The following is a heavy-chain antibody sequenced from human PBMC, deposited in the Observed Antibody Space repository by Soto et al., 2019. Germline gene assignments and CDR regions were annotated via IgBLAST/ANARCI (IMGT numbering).Heavy chain of an antibody. CDR1: GFTFSTYS. V-gene: IGHV3-21*01. CDR3: LIAVAGSFAPDY. J-gene: IGHJ4*02. CDR2: ISSSSTYI. D-gene: IGHD6-19*01. Sequence: GGSLRLSCAASGFTFSTYSMNWVRQAPGKGLEWVSYISSSSTYIYYADSVKGRFTISRDNAKNSLYLQMNSLRAEDTAVYYCLIAVAGSFAPDYWGQGXLVTVYS.